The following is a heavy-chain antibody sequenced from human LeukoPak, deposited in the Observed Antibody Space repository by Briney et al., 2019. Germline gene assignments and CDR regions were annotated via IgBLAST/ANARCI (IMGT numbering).Heavy chain of an antibody. CDR1: NDSFNYY. Sequence: SETLSLTCTVSNDSFNYYWTWIRQSPGKALEWIGYVYYSDKTHYNPSLNSRVIISVDTSQNQFSLRLSSVTAADTAVYYCARASMRRRDGYNRHYEIDYWGQGTLVTVSS. CDR2: VYYSDKT. J-gene: IGHJ4*02. D-gene: IGHD5-24*01. CDR3: ARASMRRRDGYNRHYEIDY. V-gene: IGHV4-59*01.